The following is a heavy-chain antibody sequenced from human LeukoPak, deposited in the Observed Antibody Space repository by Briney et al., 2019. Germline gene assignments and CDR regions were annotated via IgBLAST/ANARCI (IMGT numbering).Heavy chain of an antibody. J-gene: IGHJ4*02. CDR2: IAPDGTQK. CDR3: ASQPSAVAGNY. Sequence: PGGSLRLSCAASGFTFSSYSMNWVRQAPGKGLEWVANIAPDGTQKYYVDSVTGRFTISRDNAKYSLYLQMNGLRAEDTGVYYCASQPSAVAGNYWGQGTLVTVSS. CDR1: GFTFSSYS. V-gene: IGHV3-7*02. D-gene: IGHD6-19*01.